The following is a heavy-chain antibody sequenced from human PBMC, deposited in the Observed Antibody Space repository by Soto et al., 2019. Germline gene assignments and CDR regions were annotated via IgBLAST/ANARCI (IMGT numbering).Heavy chain of an antibody. CDR3: ARGTTRIRGLFDY. Sequence: SETLSLTCAVSGGSMYTPNWWTWDRQTPGKGLQWIGEIYHSESTNYNPSLKSRVTISVDKSKNQFSLNLTSVTAADMAMYYCARGTTRIRGLFDYWGQGILVTVSS. J-gene: IGHJ4*02. V-gene: IGHV4-4*02. D-gene: IGHD1-1*01. CDR1: GGSMYTPNW. CDR2: IYHSEST.